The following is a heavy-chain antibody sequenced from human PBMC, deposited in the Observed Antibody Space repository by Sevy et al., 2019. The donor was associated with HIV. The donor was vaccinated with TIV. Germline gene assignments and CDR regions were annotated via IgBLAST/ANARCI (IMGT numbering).Heavy chain of an antibody. V-gene: IGHV3-7*01. CDR3: ARGSGDY. Sequence: GGSLRLSCAASGFTFSSYWMTWVRQAPGKGLEWVANIKQDGSEKYQVASGKGRLTISKDNAKNSLYLQMNSLRDEDTAVYYCARGSGDYWGQGTLVTVSS. CDR1: GFTFSSYW. J-gene: IGHJ4*02. CDR2: IKQDGSEK.